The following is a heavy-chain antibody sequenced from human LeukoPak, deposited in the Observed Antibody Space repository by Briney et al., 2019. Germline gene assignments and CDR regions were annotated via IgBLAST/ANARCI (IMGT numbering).Heavy chain of an antibody. D-gene: IGHD1-26*01. Sequence: SETLSLTCTVSGGSVSSGSYYWGWIRQPPGKGLEWIGYIYYSGSTNYNPSLKSRVTISVDTSKNQLSLKLSSVTAADTAVYYCARGLKEGGSYYGYYYYGMDVWGQGTTVTVSS. CDR1: GGSVSSGSYY. J-gene: IGHJ6*02. CDR3: ARGLKEGGSYYGYYYYGMDV. CDR2: IYYSGST. V-gene: IGHV4-61*01.